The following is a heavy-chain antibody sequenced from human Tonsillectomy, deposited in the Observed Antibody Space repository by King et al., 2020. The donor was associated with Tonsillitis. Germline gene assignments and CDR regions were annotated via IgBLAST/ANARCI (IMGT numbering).Heavy chain of an antibody. CDR1: GASISSYF. CDR2: IYTSETT. J-gene: IGHJ6*03. D-gene: IGHD7-27*01. CDR3: ASDLGYYYLYMDV. Sequence: VQLQESGPGLVKPSETLSLTCTVSGASISSYFWSWIRQPAGKGLEWIGRIYTSETTNYNPSLKSRVTMSVDTSKNQFSLRLRSVTAADTAVYYCASDLGYYYLYMDVWGKGTTVTVSS. V-gene: IGHV4-4*07.